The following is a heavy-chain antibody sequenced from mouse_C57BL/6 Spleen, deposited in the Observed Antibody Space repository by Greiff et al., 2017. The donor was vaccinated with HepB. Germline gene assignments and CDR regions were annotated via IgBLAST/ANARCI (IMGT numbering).Heavy chain of an antibody. V-gene: IGHV1-52*01. J-gene: IGHJ2*01. CDR2: IDPSDSET. CDR3: ARGGTMVTTGYFDY. CDR1: GYTFTSYW. Sequence: VQLQQSGAELVRPGSSVKLSCKASGYTFTSYWMHWVKQRPIQGLEWIGNIDPSDSETHYNQKFKDKATLTVDKSSSTAYMQLSSLTSEDSAVYYCARGGTMVTTGYFDYWGQGTTLTVTS. D-gene: IGHD2-2*01.